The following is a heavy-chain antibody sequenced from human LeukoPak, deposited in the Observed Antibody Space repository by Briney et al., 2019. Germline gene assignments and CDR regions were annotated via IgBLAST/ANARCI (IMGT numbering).Heavy chain of an antibody. CDR3: ARGRAKDIVVVVAARKGLYNWFDP. J-gene: IGHJ5*02. CDR2: INHSGST. D-gene: IGHD2-15*01. V-gene: IGHV4-34*01. Sequence: SETLSLTCAVYGGSFSGYYWSWIRQPPGKGLDWIGEINHSGSTNYNPSLKSRVTISVDTSKNQFSLKLSSVTAADTAVYYCARGRAKDIVVVVAARKGLYNWFDPWGQGTLSPSPQ. CDR1: GGSFSGYY.